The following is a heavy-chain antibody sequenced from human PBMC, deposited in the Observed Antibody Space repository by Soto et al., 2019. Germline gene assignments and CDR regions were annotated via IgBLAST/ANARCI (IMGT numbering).Heavy chain of an antibody. J-gene: IGHJ4*02. CDR1: GFTFSSYG. CDR3: AKESVSLRFDY. Sequence: PGGSLRLSCAASGFTFSSYGMHWVRQAPGKGLEWVAVISYDGSNKYYADSVKGRFTISRDNSKNTLYPQMNSLRAEDTAVYYCAKESVSLRFDYWGQGTLVTVSS. D-gene: IGHD4-17*01. V-gene: IGHV3-30*18. CDR2: ISYDGSNK.